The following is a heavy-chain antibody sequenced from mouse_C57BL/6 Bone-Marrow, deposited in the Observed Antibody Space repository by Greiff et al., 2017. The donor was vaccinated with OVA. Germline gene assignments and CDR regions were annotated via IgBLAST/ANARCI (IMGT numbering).Heavy chain of an antibody. CDR1: GYSFTGYF. Sequence: VQLQQPGPELVKPGDSVKISCKASGYSFTGYFMNWVMQSHGKSLEWIGRINPYNGDTFYNQKFKGKATLTVDKSSSTAHMELRSLTSEDSAVYYCARGNGSSSYYFDYWGQGTTLTVSS. CDR3: ARGNGSSSYYFDY. V-gene: IGHV1-20*01. D-gene: IGHD1-1*01. J-gene: IGHJ2*01. CDR2: INPYNGDT.